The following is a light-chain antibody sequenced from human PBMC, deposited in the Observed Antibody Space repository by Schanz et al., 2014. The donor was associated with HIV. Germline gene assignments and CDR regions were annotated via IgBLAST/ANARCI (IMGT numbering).Light chain of an antibody. V-gene: IGKV3-20*01. J-gene: IGKJ1*01. Sequence: EIVMTQSPATLSVSPGESATLSCRASQSVSSNLAWYQQKPGQAPRLLIYGASRRATGIPDRFSGGGSGTDFTLTISRLEPEDVAVYSCQQYSTSPRTFGQGTKVEIK. CDR3: QQYSTSPRT. CDR1: QSVSSN. CDR2: GAS.